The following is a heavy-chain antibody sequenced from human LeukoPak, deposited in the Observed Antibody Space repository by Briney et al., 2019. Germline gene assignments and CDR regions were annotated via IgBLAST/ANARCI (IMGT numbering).Heavy chain of an antibody. D-gene: IGHD6-13*01. CDR2: IIPILGIA. CDR3: AREKIAAAENWFDP. Sequence: ASVKVSCKASGGTLSNYAISWVRQAPGQGLEWMGRIIPILGIANYAQKFQGRVTITADKSTSTAYMELSSLRSEDTAVYYCAREKIAAAENWFDPWGQGTLVTVSS. V-gene: IGHV1-69*04. CDR1: GGTLSNYA. J-gene: IGHJ5*02.